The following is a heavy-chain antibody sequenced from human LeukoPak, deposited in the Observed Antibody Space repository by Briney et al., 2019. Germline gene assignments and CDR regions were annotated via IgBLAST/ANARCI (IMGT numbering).Heavy chain of an antibody. V-gene: IGHV1-18*01. CDR2: ISAYNGNT. J-gene: IGHJ5*02. CDR3: ARDAREVLLWFGEFFP. CDR1: GYTFTSYG. D-gene: IGHD3-10*01. Sequence: ASVKVSCKASGYTFTSYGISWVRQAPGQGLEWMGWISAYNGNTNYAQKLQGRVTMTTDTSTSTAYMELRSLRSDATAVYYCARDAREVLLWFGEFFPWGQGTLVTVSS.